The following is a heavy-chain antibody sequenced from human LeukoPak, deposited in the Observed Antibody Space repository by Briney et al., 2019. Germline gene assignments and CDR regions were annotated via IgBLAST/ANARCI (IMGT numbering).Heavy chain of an antibody. J-gene: IGHJ6*02. D-gene: IGHD3-16*02. CDR2: IIPIFGTA. CDR3: ARALSDYYYGMDV. Sequence: IIPIFGTANYAQKFQGRVTITADESTSTAYMELSSLRSEDTAVYYCARALSDYYYGMDVWGQGTTVTVSS. V-gene: IGHV1-69*01.